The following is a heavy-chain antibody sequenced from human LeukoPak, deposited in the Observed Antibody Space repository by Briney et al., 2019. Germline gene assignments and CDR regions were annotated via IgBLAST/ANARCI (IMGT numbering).Heavy chain of an antibody. J-gene: IGHJ4*02. CDR3: AKDGKNYFDY. Sequence: PGGSLRLSCAASGFTFDDYSMHWVRQAPGKGLGWVSLISWDGGSTYYADSVKGRFTISRDNSKNSLSLQMNSLRPEDTALYYCAKDGKNYFDYWGQGTLVTVSS. CDR2: ISWDGGST. CDR1: GFTFDDYS. V-gene: IGHV3-43*01.